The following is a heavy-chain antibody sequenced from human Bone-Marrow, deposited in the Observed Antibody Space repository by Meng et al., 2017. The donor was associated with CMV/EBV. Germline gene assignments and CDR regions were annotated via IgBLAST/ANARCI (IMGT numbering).Heavy chain of an antibody. CDR2: ISWNSGSI. CDR1: GFTFSAYY. V-gene: IGHV3-9*01. Sequence: SLKISCAASGFTFSAYYMSWIRQAPGKGLEWVSGISWNSGSIGYADSVKGRFTISRDNAKNSLYLQMNSLRAEDTALYYCAKDMAGSNTNWFDPWGQGTLVTVSS. D-gene: IGHD6-19*01. CDR3: AKDMAGSNTNWFDP. J-gene: IGHJ5*02.